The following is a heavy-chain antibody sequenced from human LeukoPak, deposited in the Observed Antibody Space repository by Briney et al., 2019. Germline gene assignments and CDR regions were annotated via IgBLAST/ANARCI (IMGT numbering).Heavy chain of an antibody. V-gene: IGHV3-7*05. Sequence: GGSLRLSCAASGFTFSSYLMSWVRQAPGKGLEWVANIKQDGSEKYYVDSVKGRFTISRDNAKNSLYLQMNSLRAEDTAVYYCARDWNYGDKYYFDYWGQGTLVTVSS. CDR3: ARDWNYGDKYYFDY. CDR2: IKQDGSEK. CDR1: GFTFSSYL. J-gene: IGHJ4*02. D-gene: IGHD4-17*01.